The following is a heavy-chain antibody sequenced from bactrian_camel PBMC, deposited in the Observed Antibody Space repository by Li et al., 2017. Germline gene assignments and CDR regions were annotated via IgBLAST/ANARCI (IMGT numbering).Heavy chain of an antibody. CDR2: IDSAGKNP. CDR3: AAISGFTWKCPTAAFSEYDF. V-gene: IGHV3S42*01. D-gene: IGHD1*01. CDR1: GFPFSTYA. J-gene: IGHJ4*01. Sequence: VQLVESGGGSVQAGGSLTLSCVGSGFPFSTYAMAWFRQAPGKEREGVASIDSAGKNPTYTYSVAGRFTVSQNKAGNTHYLEMESLKPDDTAMYYCAAISGFTWKCPTAAFSEYDFWGQGTQVTVS.